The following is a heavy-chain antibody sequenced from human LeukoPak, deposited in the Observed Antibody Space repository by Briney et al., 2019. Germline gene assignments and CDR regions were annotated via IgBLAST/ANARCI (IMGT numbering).Heavy chain of an antibody. Sequence: PGGSLRLSCAASGFTFSGYEMNWARQAPGKGLEWVSYISSSGSTIYYADSVKGRYTISRDNAKNSLYLQMNSLRAEDTAVYYCARDRFRYNWKPDAFDIWGQGTMVTVSS. V-gene: IGHV3-48*03. CDR1: GFTFSGYE. CDR2: ISSSGSTI. CDR3: ARDRFRYNWKPDAFDI. J-gene: IGHJ3*02. D-gene: IGHD1-20*01.